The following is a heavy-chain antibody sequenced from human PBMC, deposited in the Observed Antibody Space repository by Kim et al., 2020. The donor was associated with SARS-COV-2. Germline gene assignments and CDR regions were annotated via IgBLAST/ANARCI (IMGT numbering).Heavy chain of an antibody. CDR3: ARLAGSGPQWYDYYGMDV. Sequence: SETLSLTCTVSGGSISSSSYYWGWIRQPPGKGLEWIGSSYYSGSTYYNPSLKSRVTISVDTSKNQFSLKLSSVTAADTAVYYCARLAGSGPQWYDYYGMDVWGPGTTVTVSS. CDR1: GGSISSSSYY. D-gene: IGHD3-10*01. CDR2: SYYSGST. V-gene: IGHV4-39*01. J-gene: IGHJ6*02.